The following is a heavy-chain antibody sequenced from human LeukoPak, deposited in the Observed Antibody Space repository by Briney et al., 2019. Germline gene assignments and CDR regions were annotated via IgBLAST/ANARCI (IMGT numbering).Heavy chain of an antibody. CDR3: ASPSNYYGSGAHY. D-gene: IGHD3-10*01. CDR1: GGSISSSSYY. V-gene: IGHV4-39*01. Sequence: SETLSLTCTVSGGSISSSSYYWGWIRQPPGKGLEWIGSIYYSGSTYYDPSLKSRVTISVDTSKNQFSLKLSSVTAADTAVYYCASPSNYYGSGAHYWGQGTLVTVSS. CDR2: IYYSGST. J-gene: IGHJ4*02.